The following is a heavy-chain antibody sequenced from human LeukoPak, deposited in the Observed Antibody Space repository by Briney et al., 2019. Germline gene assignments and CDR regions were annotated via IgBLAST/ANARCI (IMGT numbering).Heavy chain of an antibody. J-gene: IGHJ6*02. D-gene: IGHD3-3*01. CDR3: ARYYDFWSGYYGYYGMDV. CDR2: IIPILGIA. V-gene: IGHV1-69*04. Sequence: ASVKVSRKASGGTFSSYAISWVRQAPGQGLEWMGRIIPILGIANYAQKFQGRVTITADKSTSTAYMELSSLRSEDTAVYYCARYYDFWSGYYGYYGMDVWGQGTTVTVSS. CDR1: GGTFSSYA.